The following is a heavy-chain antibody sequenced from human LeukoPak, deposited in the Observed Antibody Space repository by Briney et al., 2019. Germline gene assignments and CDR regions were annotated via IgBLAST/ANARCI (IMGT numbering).Heavy chain of an antibody. CDR1: GGSISSGGYS. CDR3: ARHWKYSNSPRRRYFDL. CDR2: IYHSGST. J-gene: IGHJ2*01. Sequence: SETLSLTCAVSGGSISSGGYSWSWIRQPPGKGLEWIGYIYHSGSTYYNPSLKSRVTISVDTSKNQFSLKLSSVTAADTAVYYCARHWKYSNSPRRRYFDLWGRGTLVTVSS. V-gene: IGHV4-30-2*01. D-gene: IGHD6-6*01.